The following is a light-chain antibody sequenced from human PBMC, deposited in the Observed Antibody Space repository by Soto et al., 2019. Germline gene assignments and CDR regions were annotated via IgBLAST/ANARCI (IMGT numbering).Light chain of an antibody. V-gene: IGKV3-20*01. Sequence: EIVLTQSPGTLSLSPGEIATLSCRARQSISSAYFAWYQHKPGQAPSLLIYRTSLRATGIPDRFSGSGSETAFSLCVSGMEYEDFAVYYCQQYGNSPMYSVGEGIEMEI. CDR2: RTS. J-gene: IGKJ2*01. CDR3: QQYGNSPMYS. CDR1: QSISSAY.